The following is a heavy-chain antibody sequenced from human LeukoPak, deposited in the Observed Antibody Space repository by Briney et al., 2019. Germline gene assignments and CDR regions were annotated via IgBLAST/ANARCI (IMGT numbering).Heavy chain of an antibody. J-gene: IGHJ5*02. Sequence: RGSLRLSCSAPGFTFSNFAMSWVRQAPGKGLEWVSAVSSDGINTYYTDSLKGRFTISRDNSKNTVFLQMHSLTAEDTAVYYCARDPPDNYGSENWFDPWGQGTLVTVSS. D-gene: IGHD3-10*01. V-gene: IGHV3-23*01. CDR1: GFTFSNFA. CDR3: ARDPPDNYGSENWFDP. CDR2: VSSDGINT.